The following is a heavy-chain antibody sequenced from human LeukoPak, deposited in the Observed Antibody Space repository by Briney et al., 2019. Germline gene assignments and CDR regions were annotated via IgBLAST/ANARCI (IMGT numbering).Heavy chain of an antibody. V-gene: IGHV1-8*03. CDR3: ARGIAARHNWFDP. J-gene: IGHJ5*02. CDR2: MNPNSGNT. D-gene: IGHD6-6*01. CDR1: GYTFTSYD. Sequence: ASVKVSCKASGYTFTSYDINWVRQATRQGLEWMGWMNPNSGNTGYAQKFQGRVTITRNTSISTAYMELSSLRSEDTAVYYCARGIAARHNWFDPWGQGTLVTVSS.